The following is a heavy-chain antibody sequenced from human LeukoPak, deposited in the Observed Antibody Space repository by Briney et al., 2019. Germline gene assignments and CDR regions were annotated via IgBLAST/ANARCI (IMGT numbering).Heavy chain of an antibody. Sequence: GGSLRLSCAASGFTFSSYGMHWVRQAPGKGLEWXAXISYDGSNKYXADSVKXRFTISRDNSKNTLYLQMNSLRAEDTAVYYCANSPDIAVAGMDYWGQGTLVTVSS. V-gene: IGHV3-30*18. CDR1: GFTFSSYG. J-gene: IGHJ4*02. CDR3: ANSPDIAVAGMDY. CDR2: ISYDGSNK. D-gene: IGHD6-19*01.